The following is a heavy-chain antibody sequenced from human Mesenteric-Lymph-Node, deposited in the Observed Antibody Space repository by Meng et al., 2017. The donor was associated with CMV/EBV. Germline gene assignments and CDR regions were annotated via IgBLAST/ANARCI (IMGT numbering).Heavy chain of an antibody. J-gene: IGHJ4*02. Sequence: QVQFHQWGAGLLKPSEPLSVTCAVYGGSFSGYYWNWIRQSPEKGLEWIGEINHSGSTTYNPSFTSRIIISVDTSTNQISLNMSSVTAADTAVYYCARGSSYDILTGYFDYWGQGALVTVSS. D-gene: IGHD3-9*01. V-gene: IGHV4-34*01. CDR3: ARGSSYDILTGYFDY. CDR1: GGSFSGYY. CDR2: INHSGST.